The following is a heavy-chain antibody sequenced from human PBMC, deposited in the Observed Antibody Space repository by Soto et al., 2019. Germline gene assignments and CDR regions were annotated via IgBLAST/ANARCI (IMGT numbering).Heavy chain of an antibody. Sequence: GGSLRLSCAASGFTFSSCAMGWVRQAPGKGLEWVSTIYSGGNTYYADSVKGRFAISRDNSNNTLYLQMNSLRAEDTAVYYCARDTSASGVEYWGQGTLVTVSS. V-gene: IGHV3-66*01. CDR1: GFTFSSCA. D-gene: IGHD1-26*01. CDR3: ARDTSASGVEY. CDR2: IYSGGNT. J-gene: IGHJ4*02.